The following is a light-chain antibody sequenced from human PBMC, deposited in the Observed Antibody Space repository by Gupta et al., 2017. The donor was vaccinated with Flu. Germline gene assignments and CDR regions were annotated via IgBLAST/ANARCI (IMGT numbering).Light chain of an antibody. Sequence: QSALTQPASVSGSPGQSITISCTGTNRDVGGYNFVSWYQQYPGKAPKLMIYDVTNRPSGVSNRFSGSRSGNTASLTISGLQAEDEADYYCSLYTTTAVVVFGGGTKLTVL. V-gene: IGLV2-14*01. J-gene: IGLJ2*01. CDR1: NRDVGGYNF. CDR2: DVT. CDR3: SLYTTTAVVV.